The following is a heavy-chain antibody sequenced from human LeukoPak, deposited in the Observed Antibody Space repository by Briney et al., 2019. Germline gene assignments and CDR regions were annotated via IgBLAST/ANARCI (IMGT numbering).Heavy chain of an antibody. D-gene: IGHD3-16*02. J-gene: IGHJ4*02. Sequence: GGSLRLSWAAWGSTCNNARMNWVRQGPGKGLEWVGHIETKADGGTADYAAPVKGRFTVSRDDLKDTLYLQMDSLKTEGTAVYYCMTDYRGYWGQGTQVTVSS. CDR1: GSTCNNAR. V-gene: IGHV3-15*04. CDR3: MTDYRGY. CDR2: IETKADGGTA.